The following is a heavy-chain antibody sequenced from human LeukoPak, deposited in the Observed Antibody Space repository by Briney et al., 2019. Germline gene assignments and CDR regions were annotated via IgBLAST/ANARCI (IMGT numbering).Heavy chain of an antibody. J-gene: IGHJ4*02. CDR3: ARDKSGNSGWYSYFDY. CDR1: GYTFTGYY. V-gene: IGHV1-2*02. Sequence: ASVKVSCKASGYTFTGYYMHWVRQAPGQGLEWMGWINPNSGDTNYQGRVTMTRDTSISTAYMELSRLRSDDTAVYYCARDKSGNSGWYSYFDYWGQGNPGHRLL. D-gene: IGHD6-19*01. CDR2: INPNSGDT.